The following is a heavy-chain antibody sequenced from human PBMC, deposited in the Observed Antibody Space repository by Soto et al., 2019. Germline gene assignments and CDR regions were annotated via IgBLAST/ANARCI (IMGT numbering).Heavy chain of an antibody. CDR3: AKDRSTAGTPVRFDP. CDR2: ISASGGNT. V-gene: IGHV3-23*01. D-gene: IGHD1-1*01. Sequence: PAGSLRLPCAASGFTYSGYAMSWVRQAPGRGLEWVSSISASGGNTYYADSVKGRFTISRDNSKNTLYLHMNSLSVEDTAIYYFAKDRSTAGTPVRFDPLVQGTLVTVSS. J-gene: IGHJ5*02. CDR1: GFTYSGYA.